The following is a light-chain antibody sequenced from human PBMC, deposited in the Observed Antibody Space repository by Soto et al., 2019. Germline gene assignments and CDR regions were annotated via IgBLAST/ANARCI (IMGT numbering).Light chain of an antibody. J-gene: IGKJ5*01. Sequence: DIQMTQSPSSVSASVGDRVTITCRASQGISSWLARYQQKPGKAPKLLIYAASSLQSGVPSRFSGSGSGTDFTLTISSLQPEDFATYYCQQANSCPITFGQGTRLEIK. CDR1: QGISSW. V-gene: IGKV1-12*01. CDR2: AAS. CDR3: QQANSCPIT.